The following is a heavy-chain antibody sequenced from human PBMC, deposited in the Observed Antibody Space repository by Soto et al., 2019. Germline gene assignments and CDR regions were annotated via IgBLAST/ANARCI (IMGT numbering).Heavy chain of an antibody. V-gene: IGHV4-34*01. CDR1: GGSFSGFY. CDR3: ARGAADYDFWSGYYTRGYYFDF. CDR2: INHSGST. D-gene: IGHD3-3*01. Sequence: PSETLSLTCAVYGGSFSGFYWSWIRQSPGKGLEWIGEINHSGSTKYNPSLKSRLTISVDTSKNQFSLRLSSVTAADTAVYYCARGAADYDFWSGYYTRGYYFDFWGQGTLVTVSS. J-gene: IGHJ4*02.